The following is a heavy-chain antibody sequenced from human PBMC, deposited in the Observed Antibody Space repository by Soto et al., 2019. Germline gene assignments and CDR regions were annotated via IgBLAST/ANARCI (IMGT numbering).Heavy chain of an antibody. J-gene: IGHJ4*02. CDR1: GFTFSSYA. Sequence: ESGGGVVQPGRSLRLSCAASGFTFSSYAMHWVRQAPGKGLEWVAVISYDGSNKYYADSVKGRFTISRDNSKNTLYLQMNSLRAEDTAVYYCARGGLIVVVMADYWGQGTLVTVSS. CDR2: ISYDGSNK. CDR3: ARGGLIVVVMADY. D-gene: IGHD3-22*01. V-gene: IGHV3-30-3*01.